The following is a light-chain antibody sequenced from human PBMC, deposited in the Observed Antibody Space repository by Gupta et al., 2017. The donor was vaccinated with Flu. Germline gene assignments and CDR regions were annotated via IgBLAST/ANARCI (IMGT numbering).Light chain of an antibody. CDR1: SNDVGGSNR. V-gene: IGLV2-11*01. Sequence: QSAPTQPRSVSGSPGQSVTISCPGSSNDVGGSNRVSWYQQRPGKAPKLILYYVTERPSGVPDRFSGSKSGNTASLTISGLQADDEADYYCSSHAGRVTWVFGTGTTVTVL. CDR2: YVT. J-gene: IGLJ1*01. CDR3: SSHAGRVTWV.